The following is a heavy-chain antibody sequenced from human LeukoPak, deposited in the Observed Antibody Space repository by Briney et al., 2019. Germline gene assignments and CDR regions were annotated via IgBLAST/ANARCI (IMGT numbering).Heavy chain of an antibody. J-gene: IGHJ5*02. D-gene: IGHD3-10*01. CDR3: AKGGAYPIITYDA. Sequence: SLSLLSSASTFTLRRDLLGCGRRGPGQELLWGTKIKRDKKEKNYVVSVKSRFSINRDNAKNSLYLQMDTLRAEDTAVYYCAKGGAYPIITYDAWGQGALVTVS. V-gene: IGHV3-7*01. CDR1: TFTLRRDL. CDR2: IKRDKKEK.